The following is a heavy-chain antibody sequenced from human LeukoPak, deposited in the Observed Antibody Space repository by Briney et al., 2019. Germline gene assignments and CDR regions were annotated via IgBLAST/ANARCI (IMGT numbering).Heavy chain of an antibody. CDR3: ARLTAESALGYYFDY. CDR1: AYSISSGSY. Sequence: SETLSLTCTVPAYSISSGSYWGWVRQSPGKGLEWIGNIYRSGSTDYNPSLKSRVTIALDTSRNAFSLSLMSVTAADTAVYYCARLTAESALGYYFDYWGQGALVTVSS. D-gene: IGHD7-27*01. V-gene: IGHV4-38-2*02. J-gene: IGHJ4*02. CDR2: IYRSGST.